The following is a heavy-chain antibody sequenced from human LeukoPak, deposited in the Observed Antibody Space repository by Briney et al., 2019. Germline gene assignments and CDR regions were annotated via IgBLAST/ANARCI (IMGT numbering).Heavy chain of an antibody. CDR1: GFTFSSYA. CDR2: ISGSGENT. CDR3: AQDRFVSSGRDDY. V-gene: IGHV3-23*01. D-gene: IGHD6-19*01. J-gene: IGHJ4*02. Sequence: GSLRLSCAASGFTFSSYAMSWVRQAPGKGLEWVTGISGSGENTYYVDSVKGRFTISRDNSKNTLYLQMTNLGVEDTAVYFCAQDRFVSSGRDDYWGQGTLVTVSS.